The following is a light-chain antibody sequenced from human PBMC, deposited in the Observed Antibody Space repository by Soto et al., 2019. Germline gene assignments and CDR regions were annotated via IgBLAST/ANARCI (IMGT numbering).Light chain of an antibody. V-gene: IGKV1-27*01. CDR2: SAS. CDR3: LRCDSVLPLFT. Sequence: DIQMTHSPSSLSASVGDRVTITCRASQDIGHYLAWYQQKPGKVPKLLLYSASTLHSGVPSRFGGSGTGTDFTLTINSLQPEDVATYYCLRCDSVLPLFTFGPGTKVAI. J-gene: IGKJ3*01. CDR1: QDIGHY.